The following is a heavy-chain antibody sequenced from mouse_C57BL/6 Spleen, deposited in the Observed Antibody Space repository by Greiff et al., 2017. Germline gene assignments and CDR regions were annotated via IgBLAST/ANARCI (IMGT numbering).Heavy chain of an antibody. CDR2: INPSSGYT. Sequence: QVQLQQSGAELARPGASVKMSCKASGYTFTSYTMHWVNQRPGQGLEWIGSINPSSGYTKYNQKFKDKATLTADKSSSTAYMQLSSLTSEDSAVYYCARTRYGYDENYFDYWGQGTTLTVSS. D-gene: IGHD2-2*01. V-gene: IGHV1-4*01. CDR3: ARTRYGYDENYFDY. J-gene: IGHJ2*01. CDR1: GYTFTSYT.